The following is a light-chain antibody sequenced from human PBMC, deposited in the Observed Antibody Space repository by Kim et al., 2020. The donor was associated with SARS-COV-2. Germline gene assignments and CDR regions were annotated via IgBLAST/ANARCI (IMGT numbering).Light chain of an antibody. V-gene: IGLV3-1*01. CDR1: KLGDKY. Sequence: VSPGQTASIACSGDKLGDKYACWYQQKPGQSPVLVIYQDTKRPSGIPERFSGSNSGNTATLTISGTQAMDEADYYCQAWDSSGDVLFGGGTQLTVL. J-gene: IGLJ2*01. CDR3: QAWDSSGDVL. CDR2: QDT.